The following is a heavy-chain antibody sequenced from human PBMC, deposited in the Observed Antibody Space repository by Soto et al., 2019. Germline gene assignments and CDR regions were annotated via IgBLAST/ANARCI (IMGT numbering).Heavy chain of an antibody. CDR1: SSTFISSA. D-gene: IGHD6-25*01. V-gene: IGHV1-3*01. CDR2: INVGTDKT. CDR3: ARGVGKYSNGRGWFDP. J-gene: IGHJ5*02. Sequence: ASVKVSCTASSSTFISSAMHWVRQAPGQSLGWMGWINVGTDKTESSRRLQGRVTITKDTSASTAYMELSSLRSEDTAVYYCARGVGKYSNGRGWFDPWGQGTLVTVSS.